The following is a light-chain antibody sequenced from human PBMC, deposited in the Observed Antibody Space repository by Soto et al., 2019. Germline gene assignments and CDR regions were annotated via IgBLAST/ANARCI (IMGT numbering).Light chain of an antibody. CDR3: QQYYTTPPT. J-gene: IGKJ1*01. CDR1: QGISSY. CDR2: AAS. V-gene: IGKV1-8*01. Sequence: AIRMTQSPSSFSASTGDRVTITCRASQGISSYLAWYQQKPGEAPKLLIYAASTLQSGVPSRFSGSGSGTDFTLTISSLQAEDVAVYYCQQYYTTPPTFGQGTKVDIK.